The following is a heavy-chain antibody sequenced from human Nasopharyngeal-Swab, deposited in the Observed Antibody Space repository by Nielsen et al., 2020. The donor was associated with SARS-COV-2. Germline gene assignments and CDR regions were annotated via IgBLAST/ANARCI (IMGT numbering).Heavy chain of an antibody. CDR2: IYSGGSST. CDR3: ARGGVGYYDSSGPRDDTFDI. D-gene: IGHD3-22*01. Sequence: VRQAPGKGPEWVSVIYSGGSSTYYADSVKGRFTISRDNSKNTLYLQMNSLRAEDTAVYYCARGGVGYYDSSGPRDDTFDIWGQGTMVTVSS. V-gene: IGHV3-23*03. J-gene: IGHJ3*02.